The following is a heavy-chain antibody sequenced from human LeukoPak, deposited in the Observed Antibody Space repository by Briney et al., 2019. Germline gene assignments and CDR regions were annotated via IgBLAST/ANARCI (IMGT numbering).Heavy chain of an antibody. CDR3: AKAPPYYSDSSGYFQH. J-gene: IGHJ1*01. Sequence: GRSLRLSCAASGFTFDDSAMHWVRQVPGKGLEWVSGISWNSGITDYADSVKGRFTISRDNAKNSLYLQMNNLGPDDTAFYYCAKAPPYYSDSSGYFQHWGQGTLVTVSS. CDR1: GFTFDDSA. CDR2: ISWNSGIT. D-gene: IGHD3-22*01. V-gene: IGHV3-9*01.